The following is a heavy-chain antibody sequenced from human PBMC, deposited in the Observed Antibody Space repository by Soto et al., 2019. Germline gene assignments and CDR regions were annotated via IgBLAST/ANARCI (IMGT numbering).Heavy chain of an antibody. V-gene: IGHV1-24*01. J-gene: IGHJ5*02. CDR2: FDPEDGET. Sequence: ASVKVSCKVSGYTLTELSMHWVLQAPGKGLEWMGGFDPEDGETIYAQKFQGRVTMTEDTSTDTAYMELSSLRSEDTAVYYCANYYDSSGYPLGWFDPWGQGTLVTVSS. CDR3: ANYYDSSGYPLGWFDP. D-gene: IGHD3-22*01. CDR1: GYTLTELS.